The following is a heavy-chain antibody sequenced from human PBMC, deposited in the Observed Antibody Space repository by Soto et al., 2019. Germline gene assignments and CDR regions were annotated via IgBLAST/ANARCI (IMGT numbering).Heavy chain of an antibody. Sequence: EVQLVESGGGLVKPGGSLRLSCAASGFTFSSYSMNWVRQAPGKGLEWVSSISSSSSYIYYADSVKGRFTISRDNAKNSLNLQMNSLRAEDTAVYYCARASRSYGDPDYFDYWGQGTLVTVSS. V-gene: IGHV3-21*01. CDR1: GFTFSSYS. D-gene: IGHD4-17*01. CDR2: ISSSSSYI. CDR3: ARASRSYGDPDYFDY. J-gene: IGHJ4*02.